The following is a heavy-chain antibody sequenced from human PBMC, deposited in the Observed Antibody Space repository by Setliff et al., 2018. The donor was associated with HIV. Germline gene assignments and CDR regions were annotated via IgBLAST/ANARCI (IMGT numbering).Heavy chain of an antibody. Sequence: SETLSLTCTVSGGSISSGGYYWSWIRQQPGKGLEWIGYIYYSGSTYYNPSLESRVTISVDTSKNQFSLKLSSVTAADTAVYYCARGYPVSYYYYMDVWGKGTTVTV. J-gene: IGHJ6*03. D-gene: IGHD3-16*02. CDR3: ARGYPVSYYYYMDV. CDR1: GGSISSGGYY. CDR2: IYYSGST. V-gene: IGHV4-31*03.